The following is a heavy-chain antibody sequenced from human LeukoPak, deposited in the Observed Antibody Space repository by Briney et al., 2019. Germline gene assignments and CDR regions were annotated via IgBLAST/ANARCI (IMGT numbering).Heavy chain of an antibody. Sequence: GGSLRLSCAASGFTFSSAMSWVRQAPGKGLEWVSAISGSGGSTDYADSVKGRFTISRDNAKNSLYLQMNSLRAEDTAVYYCARGHYELWGQGTLVTVSS. V-gene: IGHV3-23*01. CDR3: ARGHYEL. CDR1: GFTFSSA. CDR2: ISGSGGST. D-gene: IGHD3-22*01. J-gene: IGHJ4*02.